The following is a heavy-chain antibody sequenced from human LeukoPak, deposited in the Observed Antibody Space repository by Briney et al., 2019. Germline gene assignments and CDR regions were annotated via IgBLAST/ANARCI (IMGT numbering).Heavy chain of an antibody. V-gene: IGHV4-38-2*02. CDR3: ARVGCSGGSCYHYYYYYMDV. Sequence: SETLSLTCTVSGYSISSGYYWGWIRQPPGKGLEWIGSIYHSGSTYYNPSLKSRVTISVDTSKNQFSLKLSSVTAADTAVYYRARVGCSGGSCYHYYYYYMDVWGKGTTVTVSS. CDR1: GYSISSGYY. D-gene: IGHD2-15*01. CDR2: IYHSGST. J-gene: IGHJ6*03.